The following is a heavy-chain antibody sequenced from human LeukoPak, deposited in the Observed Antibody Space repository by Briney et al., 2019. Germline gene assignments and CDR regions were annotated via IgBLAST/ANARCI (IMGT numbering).Heavy chain of an antibody. D-gene: IGHD3-22*01. V-gene: IGHV4-59*01. J-gene: IGHJ4*02. Sequence: SETLSLTCTVSGGSTSIFYWHWMRQPPGKGLEWVGYIYYTGSSSYNPSLKSRVTMSVDTSKNQFSLNLRSVTAADTAVYYCARDRTYYDDSGGQFDYWGQGTLVTVSS. CDR1: GGSTSIFY. CDR3: ARDRTYYDDSGGQFDY. CDR2: IYYTGSS.